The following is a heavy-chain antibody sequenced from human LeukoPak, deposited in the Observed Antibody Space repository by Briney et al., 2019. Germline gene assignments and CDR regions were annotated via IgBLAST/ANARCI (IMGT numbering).Heavy chain of an antibody. CDR2: IYHSGST. D-gene: IGHD5-18*01. CDR3: AGGDSGYSYGYWFDP. J-gene: IGHJ5*02. Sequence: SETLSLTCAVSGYSISSGYYWGWIRQPPGKGLEWIGSIYHSGSTYYNPSLKSRVTISVDTSKNQFSLKLSSVTAADTAVYYCAGGDSGYSYGYWFDPWGQGTLVTVSS. CDR1: GYSISSGYY. V-gene: IGHV4-38-2*01.